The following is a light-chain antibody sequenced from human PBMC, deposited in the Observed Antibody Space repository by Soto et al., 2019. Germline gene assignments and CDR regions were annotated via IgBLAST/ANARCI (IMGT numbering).Light chain of an antibody. Sequence: DIQMTQSPSSLSASVGDRLAITCRASQSISTNLNWYQQTPGKAPKLLISAASNLQSGVPSRFSGSGSGTHFTLTITTMYPEDFATYYCQQSYSLPWTFGQGTNAEIK. CDR1: QSISTN. CDR2: AAS. V-gene: IGKV1-39*01. J-gene: IGKJ1*01. CDR3: QQSYSLPWT.